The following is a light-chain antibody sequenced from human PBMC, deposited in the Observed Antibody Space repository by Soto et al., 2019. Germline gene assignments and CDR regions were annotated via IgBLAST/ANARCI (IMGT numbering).Light chain of an antibody. V-gene: IGLV2-14*01. CDR3: SSYTNINTGACV. Sequence: QSALTQPASVSGSPGQSITISCTGTSGDVGSYNRVSWYQQHPGKAPKLIIYEVTDRPSGVSNRFSGSKSGNTASLTISGLQAEDEAAYYCSSYTNINTGACVFGTGTKVTVL. J-gene: IGLJ1*01. CDR1: SGDVGSYNR. CDR2: EVT.